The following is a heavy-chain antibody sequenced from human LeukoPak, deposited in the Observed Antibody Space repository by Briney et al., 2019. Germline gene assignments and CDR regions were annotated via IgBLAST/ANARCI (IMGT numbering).Heavy chain of an antibody. V-gene: IGHV6-1*01. CDR3: ARADGDRDGYNFWFDP. Sequence: SQTLSLTCAISGDSVSRNSAAWDWIRPSPSRGLEWLGRTYYSSKWYNDYAVSVESRITINPDTSKNQFSLQLNSVTPEDTAVYYCARADGDRDGYNFWFDPWGQGTLVTVSS. CDR1: GDSVSRNSAA. J-gene: IGHJ5*02. D-gene: IGHD5-24*01. CDR2: TYYSSKWYN.